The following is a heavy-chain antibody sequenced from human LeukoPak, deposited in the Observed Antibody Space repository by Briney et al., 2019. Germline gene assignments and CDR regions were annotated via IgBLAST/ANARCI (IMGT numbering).Heavy chain of an antibody. V-gene: IGHV3-21*01. CDR3: ARDRQQQLSCYYYYYYMDV. CDR1: GFTFSSYS. J-gene: IGHJ6*03. CDR2: ISSSSSYI. Sequence: PGGSLRLSCAASGFTFSSYSMNWVRQAPGKGLEWVSSISSSSSYIYYADSVKGRFTISRDNAKNSLYLQMNSLRAEDTAVYYCARDRQQQLSCYYYYYYMDVWGKGTTVTVSS. D-gene: IGHD6-13*01.